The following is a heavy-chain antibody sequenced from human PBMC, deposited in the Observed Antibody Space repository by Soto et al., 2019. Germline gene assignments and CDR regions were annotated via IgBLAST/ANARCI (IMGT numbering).Heavy chain of an antibody. CDR1: GYTLTELS. CDR2: FDPEDGET. J-gene: IGHJ5*02. CDR3: ATLNYDILSRSDWFDP. Sequence: ASVKVSCKVSGYTLTELSMHRVRQAPGKGLEWMGGFDPEDGETIYAQKFQGRVTMTEDTSTDTAYMELSSLRSEDTAVYYCATLNYDILSRSDWFDPWGQGTLVTVSS. V-gene: IGHV1-24*01. D-gene: IGHD3-9*01.